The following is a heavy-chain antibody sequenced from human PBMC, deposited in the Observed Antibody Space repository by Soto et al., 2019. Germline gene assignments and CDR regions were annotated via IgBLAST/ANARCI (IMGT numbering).Heavy chain of an antibody. CDR2: IWRAGSTE. Sequence: QVQLEESGGGVVQPGRSLRLSCAASGFTFSEYDFHWVRQAPGKGLEWVALIWRAGSTERYGDSVKSQCTISRANAKNKLYLQLNSMRAEDTAVYYCASEYSYFWGGIDYWGQGTLVTVSS. CDR1: GFTFSEYD. V-gene: IGHV3-33*01. J-gene: IGHJ4*02. D-gene: IGHD3-16*01. CDR3: ASEYSYFWGGIDY.